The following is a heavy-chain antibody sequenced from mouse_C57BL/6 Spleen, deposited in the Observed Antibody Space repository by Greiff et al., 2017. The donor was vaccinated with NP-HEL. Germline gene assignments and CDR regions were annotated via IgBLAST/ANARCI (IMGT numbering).Heavy chain of an antibody. J-gene: IGHJ2*01. CDR1: GYTFTTYP. Sequence: VHLVESGAELVKPGASVKMSCKASGYTFTTYPIEWMKQNHGKSLEWIGNFHPYNDDTKYNEKFKGKATLTVEKSSSTVYLELSRLTSDDSAVYYCARGGVLFTTVGAFDYWGQGTTLTVSS. D-gene: IGHD1-1*01. CDR3: ARGGVLFTTVGAFDY. V-gene: IGHV1-47*01. CDR2: FHPYNDDT.